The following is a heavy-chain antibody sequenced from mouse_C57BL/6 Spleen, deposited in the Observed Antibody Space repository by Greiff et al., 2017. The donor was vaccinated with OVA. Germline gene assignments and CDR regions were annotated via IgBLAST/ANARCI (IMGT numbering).Heavy chain of an antibody. CDR1: GFTFSDYG. CDR3: AMGAMDY. J-gene: IGHJ4*01. CDR2: ISSGSSTI. V-gene: IGHV5-17*01. Sequence: EVPLVGSGGGLVKPGGSLKLSCAASGFTFSDYGMHWVRQAPEKGLEWVSYISSGSSTIYYADTVKGRFTISRDNAKNTLFLQMTSLRSEDTAMYYCAMGAMDYWGQGTSVTVSS.